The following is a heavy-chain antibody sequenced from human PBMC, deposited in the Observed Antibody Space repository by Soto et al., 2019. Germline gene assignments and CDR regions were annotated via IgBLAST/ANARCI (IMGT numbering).Heavy chain of an antibody. CDR1: EFTFRNYW. CDR3: ARSDGVLAVAGTGYFDY. J-gene: IGHJ4*02. D-gene: IGHD6-19*01. Sequence: PGGSLRLSCVASEFTFRNYWMHWVRQAPGKGLVWVSHIGPRGSSPYYADSVKGRFTISRDNAKNSLYLQMNSLRAEDTAVYYCARSDGVLAVAGTGYFDYWGQGTLVTVSS. V-gene: IGHV3-11*01. CDR2: IGPRGSSP.